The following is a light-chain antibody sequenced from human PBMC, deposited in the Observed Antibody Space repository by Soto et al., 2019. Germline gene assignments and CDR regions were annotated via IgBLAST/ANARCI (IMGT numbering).Light chain of an antibody. CDR1: SSDIGGYNS. J-gene: IGLJ2*01. V-gene: IGLV2-14*01. Sequence: QSALTQPASVSGSPGQSITISCTGTSSDIGGYNSVSWYQQYPGKAPKAIIYEVYNRPSGVSHRFSASKSGNTASLTISGLQAEDEADYYCSSYTSRSTLVLFGGGTKVTVL. CDR3: SSYTSRSTLVL. CDR2: EVY.